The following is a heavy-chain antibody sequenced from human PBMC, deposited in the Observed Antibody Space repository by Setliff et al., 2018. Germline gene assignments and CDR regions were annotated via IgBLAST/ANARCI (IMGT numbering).Heavy chain of an antibody. Sequence: SVKVSCKASGGSFRTSSISWVRQAPGQGLEWMGGIIPILNKPNYAQSFQGRVAITADKSTTTSYMELSGLRSEDTALYFCATDLKFTRFCFGSNCYSGAFEMWGKGTMVTV. V-gene: IGHV1-69*10. D-gene: IGHD2-21*02. CDR1: GGSFRTSS. J-gene: IGHJ3*02. CDR2: IIPILNKP. CDR3: ATDLKFTRFCFGSNCYSGAFEM.